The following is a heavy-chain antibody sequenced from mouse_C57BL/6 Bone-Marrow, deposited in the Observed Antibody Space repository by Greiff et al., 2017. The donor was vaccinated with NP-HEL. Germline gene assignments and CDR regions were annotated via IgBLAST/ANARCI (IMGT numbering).Heavy chain of an antibody. Sequence: QVHVKQSGAELVRPGASVTLSCKASGYTFTDYEMHWVKQTPVHGLEWIGAIDPETGGTAYNQKFKGKAILTADKSSSTAYMELRSLTSEDSAVYYCTRIRNYYGSAWFAYWGQGTLVTVSA. J-gene: IGHJ3*01. D-gene: IGHD1-1*01. CDR1: GYTFTDYE. V-gene: IGHV1-15*01. CDR2: IDPETGGT. CDR3: TRIRNYYGSAWFAY.